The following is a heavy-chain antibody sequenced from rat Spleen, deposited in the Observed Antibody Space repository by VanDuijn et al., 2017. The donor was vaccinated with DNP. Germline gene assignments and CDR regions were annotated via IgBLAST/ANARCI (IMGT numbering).Heavy chain of an antibody. CDR2: ITYDGGRT. CDR3: TRIAYGGYWYFDF. J-gene: IGHJ1*01. D-gene: IGHD1-11*01. CDR1: GFTFSDYY. Sequence: EVQLVESGGGLVQPGRSMKLSCAASGFTFSDYYMAWVRQAPTKGLEWVAYITYDGGRTYYGDSVKGRFTVSRDNAKSSLYLQMNSLWSEDTASYFCTRIAYGGYWYFDFWGPGTMVTVSS. V-gene: IGHV5-20*01.